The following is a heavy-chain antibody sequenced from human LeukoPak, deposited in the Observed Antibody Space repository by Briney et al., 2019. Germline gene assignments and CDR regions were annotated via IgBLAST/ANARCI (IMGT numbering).Heavy chain of an antibody. CDR3: ARAPPYCSGGSCYRIVDY. CDR2: ISGSGGST. CDR1: GFTFSSYA. Sequence: PGGSLRLSCAASGFTFSSYAMSWVRQAPGKGLEWVSAISGSGGSTYYADSVKGRFTISRDNAKNSLYLQTNSLRAEDTAVYYCARAPPYCSGGSCYRIVDYWGQGTLVTVSS. J-gene: IGHJ4*02. V-gene: IGHV3-23*01. D-gene: IGHD2-15*01.